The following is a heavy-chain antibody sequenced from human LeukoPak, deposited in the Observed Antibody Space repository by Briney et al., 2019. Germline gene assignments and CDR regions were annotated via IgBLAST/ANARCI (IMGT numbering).Heavy chain of an antibody. J-gene: IGHJ4*02. CDR2: INPNSGST. CDR1: GYTFTGYY. CDR3: ARDKSHSSGWYGFSDY. Sequence: ASVKVSCKASGYTFTGYYMQWVRQAPGQGLEWMGWINPNSGSTNYAQKFQGRVTMTRDTSITTAYMELSSLTSEDTAVYYCARDKSHSSGWYGFSDYWGQGTLVTVSS. V-gene: IGHV1-2*02. D-gene: IGHD6-19*01.